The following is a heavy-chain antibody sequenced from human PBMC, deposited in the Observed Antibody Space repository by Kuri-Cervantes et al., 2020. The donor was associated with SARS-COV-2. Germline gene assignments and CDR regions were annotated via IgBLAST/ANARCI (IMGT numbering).Heavy chain of an antibody. CDR1: GYTFTSYD. CDR2: MNPNSGNT. J-gene: IGHJ4*02. Sequence: ASVKVSCKASGYTFTSYDINWVRQATGQGLEWMGWMNPNSGNTGYAQKFQGRVTMTTDTSTSTAYMELRSLRSDDTAVYYCASGTHSSSWYYFDYWGQGTLVTVSS. V-gene: IGHV1-8*01. CDR3: ASGTHSSSWYYFDY. D-gene: IGHD6-13*01.